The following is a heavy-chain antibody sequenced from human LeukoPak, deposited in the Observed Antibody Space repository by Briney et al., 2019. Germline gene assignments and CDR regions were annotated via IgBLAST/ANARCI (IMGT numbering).Heavy chain of an antibody. CDR1: GFPLPNYW. Sequence: PGGSLRLPFAAPGFPLPNYWMHWVRQAPGKGLVWVSRIRSDGSSTSFADSVKGRFTISRDNAKYTLYLQMNSLRAEDTAVYYCARNSPGYCSGGSCSSYWYFDLWGRGTLVTVSS. J-gene: IGHJ2*01. CDR2: IRSDGSST. V-gene: IGHV3-74*01. CDR3: ARNSPGYCSGGSCSSYWYFDL. D-gene: IGHD2-15*01.